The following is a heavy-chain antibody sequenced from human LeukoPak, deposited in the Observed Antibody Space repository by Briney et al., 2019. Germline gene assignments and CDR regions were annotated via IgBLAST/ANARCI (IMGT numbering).Heavy chain of an antibody. CDR3: ARAGFAAETDT. V-gene: IGHV3-7*02. CDR1: GFTFSNYW. D-gene: IGHD2-15*01. J-gene: IGHJ5*02. CDR2: IKQDGSEK. Sequence: PGGSLRLSCAASGFTFSNYWMSWVRQAPGKGLKWVANIKQDGSEKYYVDSVKGRFTISRDNAKNSLYLQMNSLRAEDTAVYYCARAGFAAETDTWGQGILVTVSS.